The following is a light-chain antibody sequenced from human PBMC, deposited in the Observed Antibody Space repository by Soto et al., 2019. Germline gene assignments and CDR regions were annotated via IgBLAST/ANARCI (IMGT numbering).Light chain of an antibody. V-gene: IGLV2-23*01. CDR1: SSDVGRYNL. CDR3: CSYAGSSTVV. Sequence: QSALTQPASVSASPGQSITISCTGTSSDVGRYNLVSWYQQHPGKAPKMMIYEDTKRPSGVSNRFSGSKSGNTASLTISGLQVEDEADYYCCSYAGSSTVVFGGGTQLTVL. J-gene: IGLJ2*01. CDR2: EDT.